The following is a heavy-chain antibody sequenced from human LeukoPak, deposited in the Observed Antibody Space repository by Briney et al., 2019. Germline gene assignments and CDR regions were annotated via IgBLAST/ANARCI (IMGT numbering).Heavy chain of an antibody. CDR3: ARGRRKLVVPAAIVYYFDY. J-gene: IGHJ4*02. V-gene: IGHV1-8*02. CDR1: GYTFTGYY. D-gene: IGHD2-2*01. CDR2: INPNSGGT. Sequence: ASVKVSCKASGYTFTGYYMHWVRQAPGQGLEWMGWINPNSGGTGYAQKFQGRVTMTRNTSISTAYMELSSLRSEDTAVYYCARGRRKLVVPAAIVYYFDYWGQGTLVTVSS.